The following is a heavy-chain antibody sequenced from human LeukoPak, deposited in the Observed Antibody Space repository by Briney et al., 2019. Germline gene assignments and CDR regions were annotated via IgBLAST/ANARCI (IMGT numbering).Heavy chain of an antibody. CDR1: GGSISSYY. CDR3: ARGFGSSSDNWFDP. CDR2: IYYSGST. J-gene: IGHJ5*02. V-gene: IGHV4-59*01. D-gene: IGHD6-6*01. Sequence: SETLSLTCTVSGGSISSYYWSWLRQPPGKGLEWIGYIYYSGSTNYNPSLKSRVTISVDTSKNQFSLKLSSVTAADTAVYYCARGFGSSSDNWFDPWGQGTLVTVSS.